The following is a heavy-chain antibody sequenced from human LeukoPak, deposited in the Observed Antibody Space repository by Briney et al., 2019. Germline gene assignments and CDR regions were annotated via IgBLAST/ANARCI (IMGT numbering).Heavy chain of an antibody. V-gene: IGHV3-7*01. D-gene: IGHD2-2*02. Sequence: GGSLRLSCAASGFTFGSYWMTWVRQAPGKGLEWVANIKQDGSEKYYVDSVKGRFTISRDNAKNSLYLQMNSLRAEDTAVYYCARDPAHCSSTSCYTDDAFDIWGQGTMVTVSS. J-gene: IGHJ3*02. CDR1: GFTFGSYW. CDR2: IKQDGSEK. CDR3: ARDPAHCSSTSCYTDDAFDI.